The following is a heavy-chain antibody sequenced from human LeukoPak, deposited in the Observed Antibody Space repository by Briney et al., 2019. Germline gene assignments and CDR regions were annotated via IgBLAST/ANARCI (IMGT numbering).Heavy chain of an antibody. D-gene: IGHD1-26*01. V-gene: IGHV3-33*01. Sequence: GGSLRLSCAASGFTFSSYGMHWVRQAPGKGLEWVAVIWYDGSNKYYADSVKGRFTISRDNSKNTLYLQMNSLRAEDTAVYYCTTDPPSIVGTTLFQHWGQGTLVTVSS. J-gene: IGHJ1*01. CDR1: GFTFSSYG. CDR2: IWYDGSNK. CDR3: TTDPPSIVGTTLFQH.